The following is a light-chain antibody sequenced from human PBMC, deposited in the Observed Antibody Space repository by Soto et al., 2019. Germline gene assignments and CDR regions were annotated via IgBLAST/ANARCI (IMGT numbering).Light chain of an antibody. CDR1: QSISSY. J-gene: IGKJ1*01. V-gene: IGKV1-39*01. CDR2: SAS. CDR3: QQTYSTLWT. Sequence: DIQMTQSPSSLSASVGDSVTITCRASQSISSYLNWYQQKPGKAPKVLIYSASTLQSGVPPRFSGSGYGTDFTLTISSLQPDDFATYYCQQTYSTLWTFGQGTKVQIK.